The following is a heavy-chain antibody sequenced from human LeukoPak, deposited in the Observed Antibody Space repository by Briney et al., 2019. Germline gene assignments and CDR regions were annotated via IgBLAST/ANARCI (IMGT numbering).Heavy chain of an antibody. CDR3: ARRLTQYDCFDP. D-gene: IGHD2-2*01. CDR1: GDSVSSKSAA. V-gene: IGHV6-1*01. J-gene: IGHJ5*02. CDR2: TYYRSKWSS. Sequence: QTLSLTCAISGDSVSSKSAAWNWIRQSPSRGLEWLGRTYYRSKWSSGYAESVKSRITVNPDTSKNQFSLHLNSVTPEDTAVYYCARRLTQYDCFDPWGQGILVTVSS.